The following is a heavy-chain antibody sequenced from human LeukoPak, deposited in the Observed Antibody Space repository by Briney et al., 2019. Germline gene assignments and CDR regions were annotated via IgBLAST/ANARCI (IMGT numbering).Heavy chain of an antibody. V-gene: IGHV4-59*08. CDR1: GDSVSSSS. D-gene: IGHD1-1*01. J-gene: IGHJ4*02. Sequence: PSETLSLTCAVSGDSVSSSSWSWLRQPPGKGLEWIGNIFYSGSTNYNPSLKRRLTISVDTSKNHFFLELRSVTAADTAVYFCAKSTPWNPKYDYWGQGTLVTVSS. CDR2: IFYSGST. CDR3: AKSTPWNPKYDY.